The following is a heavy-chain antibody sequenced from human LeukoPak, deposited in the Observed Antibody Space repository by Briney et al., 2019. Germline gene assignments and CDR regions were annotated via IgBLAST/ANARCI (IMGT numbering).Heavy chain of an antibody. CDR1: GGSISSYY. CDR2: IYYSGST. V-gene: IGHV4-59*01. CDR3: ARGRVRGVIIRGLVDY. D-gene: IGHD3-10*01. Sequence: KPSETLSLTCTVSGGSISSYYWSWIRQPPGKGLEWIGYIYYSGSTNYNPSLKSRVTISVDTSKNQFSLKLSSVIAADTAVYYCARGRVRGVIIRGLVDYWGQGTLVTVSS. J-gene: IGHJ4*02.